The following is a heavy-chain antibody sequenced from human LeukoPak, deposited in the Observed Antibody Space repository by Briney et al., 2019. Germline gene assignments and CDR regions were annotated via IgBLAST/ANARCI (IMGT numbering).Heavy chain of an antibody. Sequence: SETLSLTCTVSGGSISSYYWSWIRQPAGKGLEWIGRIYTSGSTNYNPSLKSRVTMSVDTSKNQFSLKLSSVIAADTAVYYCARGVLLWFGESTTENWFDPWGQGTLVTVSS. J-gene: IGHJ5*02. CDR3: ARGVLLWFGESTTENWFDP. V-gene: IGHV4-4*07. CDR2: IYTSGST. D-gene: IGHD3-10*01. CDR1: GGSISSYY.